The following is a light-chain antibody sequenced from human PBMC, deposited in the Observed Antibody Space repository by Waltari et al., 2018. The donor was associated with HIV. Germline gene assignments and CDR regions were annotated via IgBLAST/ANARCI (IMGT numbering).Light chain of an antibody. CDR1: SSNIGSNY. CDR3: AAWGDSLTSYV. J-gene: IGLJ1*01. V-gene: IGLV1-47*01. CDR2: GNN. Sequence: QSVLTQPPSASETPGQRVTIACSGSSSNIGSNYVYWDRHFPGTAHKLLSYGNNQRPSGVPSRFPGSKSGTSASLAISGLQSEDEADYYCAAWGDSLTSYVFGTGTTVTVL.